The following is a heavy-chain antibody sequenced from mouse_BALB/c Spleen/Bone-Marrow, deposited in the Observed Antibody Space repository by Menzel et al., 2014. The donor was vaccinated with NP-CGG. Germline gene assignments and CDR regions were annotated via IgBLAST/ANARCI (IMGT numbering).Heavy chain of an antibody. CDR3: ASYYYGSSLFAY. D-gene: IGHD1-1*01. CDR2: IDPANGNT. CDR1: GFNIKDTY. V-gene: IGHV14-3*02. J-gene: IGHJ3*01. Sequence: VQLQQSGAELVKPGAPVKLSCTASGFNIKDTYMHWVKRRPEQGLEWIGRIDPANGNTKYDPKFQGKATITADTSSNTAYLQLSSLTSEDTAVYYCASYYYGSSLFAYWGQGTLVTVSA.